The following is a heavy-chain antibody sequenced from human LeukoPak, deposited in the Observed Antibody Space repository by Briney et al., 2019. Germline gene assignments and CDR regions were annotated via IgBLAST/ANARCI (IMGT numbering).Heavy chain of an antibody. Sequence: ASVKVSCKASGYTFTGYYMHWVRQAPGQGLEWMGWINPNSGGTNYAQKFQGRVTMTRDTSISTAYMELSRLRSDDTAVYYCARDRAGNHHYYYYYMDVWGKGTTVTVSS. CDR3: ARDRAGNHHYYYYYMDV. CDR1: GYTFTGYY. CDR2: INPNSGGT. J-gene: IGHJ6*03. V-gene: IGHV1-2*02.